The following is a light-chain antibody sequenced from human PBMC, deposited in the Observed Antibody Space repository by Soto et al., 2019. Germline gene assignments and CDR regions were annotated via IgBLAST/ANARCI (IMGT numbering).Light chain of an antibody. Sequence: EKDMTDVSAHLSVPPRERVTLSYRASQSLTRNLAWYQHKPGQSPRLLIYGASARATGIPDRFSGGGSGAEYTLTISSLQSEDFAVYYCQQYDKWPRTFGQGTKVDIK. CDR3: QQYDKWPRT. CDR2: GAS. J-gene: IGKJ1*01. V-gene: IGKV3-15*01. CDR1: QSLTRN.